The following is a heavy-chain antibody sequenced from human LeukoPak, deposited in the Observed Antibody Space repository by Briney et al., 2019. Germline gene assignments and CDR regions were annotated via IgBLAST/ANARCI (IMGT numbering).Heavy chain of an antibody. CDR2: ISGSGGST. CDR1: GFTFSSYA. J-gene: IGHJ4*02. CDR3: AKEPYCSGGSCYSVFGYFDY. D-gene: IGHD2-15*01. V-gene: IGHV3-23*01. Sequence: PGGSLRLSCVASGFTFSSYAMSWVRQAPGKGLEWVSAISGSGGSTYYADSVKGRFTISRDNSKNTLYLQMNSLRAEDTAVYYCAKEPYCSGGSCYSVFGYFDYWGQGTLVTVSS.